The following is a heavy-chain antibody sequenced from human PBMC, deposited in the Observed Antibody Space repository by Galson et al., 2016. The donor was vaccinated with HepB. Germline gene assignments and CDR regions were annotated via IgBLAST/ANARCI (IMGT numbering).Heavy chain of an antibody. Sequence: SLRLSCASSGFTFSSYTMSWVRQAPGKGLGWVSVISGSGKSKFAVDAVRGRFTVSRDNSKNIVYLQMDRLRGENTAVYYCAKDLWDSLSPGPFDVWGQGTTVIVSS. CDR2: ISGSGKSK. CDR3: AKDLWDSLSPGPFDV. CDR1: GFTFSSYT. V-gene: IGHV3-23*01. D-gene: IGHD1-26*01. J-gene: IGHJ3*01.